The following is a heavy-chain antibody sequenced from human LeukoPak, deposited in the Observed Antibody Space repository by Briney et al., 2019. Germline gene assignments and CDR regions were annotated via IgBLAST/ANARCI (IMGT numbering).Heavy chain of an antibody. J-gene: IGHJ3*02. D-gene: IGHD3-22*01. CDR3: ARVKKSHYDSSGYGGDAFDI. CDR2: ISYDGSNK. CDR1: GFTFSSYA. Sequence: GRSLRLSCAASGFTFSSYAMHWVRQAPGKGLEWVAVISYDGSNKYYADSVKGRFTISRDNSKNTLYLQMNSLRAEDTAVYYCARVKKSHYDSSGYGGDAFDIWGQGTMVTVSS. V-gene: IGHV3-30-3*01.